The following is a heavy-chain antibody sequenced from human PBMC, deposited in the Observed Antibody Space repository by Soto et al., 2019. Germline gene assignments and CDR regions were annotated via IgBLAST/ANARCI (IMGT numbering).Heavy chain of an antibody. D-gene: IGHD2-2*01. J-gene: IGHJ4*02. CDR1: GFTFATYA. V-gene: IGHV3-30-3*01. CDR3: ARDTSGDSWFPVDY. CDR2: ITPKGGKA. Sequence: QVQLVESGGGVVQPGSSLRLSCAASGFTFATYAMDWVRQAPGKGLEWVGVITPKGGKARYAESVKGRFTISRDNVRNTVSLQTDSLRPEETAIYYCARDTSGDSWFPVDYWGQGALVAVSS.